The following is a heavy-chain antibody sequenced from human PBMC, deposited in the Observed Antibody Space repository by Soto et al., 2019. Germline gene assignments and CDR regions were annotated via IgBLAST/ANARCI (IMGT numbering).Heavy chain of an antibody. D-gene: IGHD1-1*01. J-gene: IGHJ4*02. Sequence: XSVKVSCKASGYSFTSLGICLVRQAPGQGLEWMGWVSAYNGNTKYAQNVQGRVTMTTDRSTTTAYLELMSLRSDDTAMYYCARAGGTQLFIYGGQETLVTVS. CDR1: GYSFTSLG. V-gene: IGHV1-18*04. CDR2: VSAYNGNT. CDR3: ARAGGTQLFIY.